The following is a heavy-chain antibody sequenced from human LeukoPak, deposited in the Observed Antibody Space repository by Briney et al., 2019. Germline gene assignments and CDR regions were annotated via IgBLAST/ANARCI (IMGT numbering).Heavy chain of an antibody. Sequence: SETLSLTCTVSGGSLSTYYWSWIRQPAGKGLEWIGRMYTSGTTKYNPSLKSRVTMSVDTSNNQFSLKVSSVTAADTAVYYCARVYVWGSYRPFDYWGQGTLVTVSS. D-gene: IGHD3-16*02. CDR2: MYTSGTT. CDR1: GGSLSTYY. J-gene: IGHJ4*02. CDR3: ARVYVWGSYRPFDY. V-gene: IGHV4-4*07.